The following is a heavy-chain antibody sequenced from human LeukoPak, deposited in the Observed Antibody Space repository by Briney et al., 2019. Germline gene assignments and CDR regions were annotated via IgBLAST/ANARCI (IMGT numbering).Heavy chain of an antibody. D-gene: IGHD2-15*01. J-gene: IGHJ4*02. CDR3: ARCCRDAGDY. CDR1: GFTVSSDY. CDR2: IYSDDST. Sequence: PGGSLRLSCAASGFTVSSDYMSWVRQAPGKGLEWVSVIYSDDSTYYADSVKGRFTISRDNSKSTLYLQMNSLRVEDTAVYYCARCCRDAGDYLGQGTLVPVSS. V-gene: IGHV3-66*01.